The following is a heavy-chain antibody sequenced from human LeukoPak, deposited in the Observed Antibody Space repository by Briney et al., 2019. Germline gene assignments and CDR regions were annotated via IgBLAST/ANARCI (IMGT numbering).Heavy chain of an antibody. D-gene: IGHD3-3*01. CDR2: ISAYNGNT. CDR3: ARDYVASVRFLEWPNYYYYGMDV. Sequence: ASVKVSCKASGYTFTSYGISWVRQAPGQGLEWMGWISAYNGNTNYAQKLQGRVTMTTDTSTSTAYMELRSLRSDDTAVYYCARDYVASVRFLEWPNYYYYGMDVWGQGTTVTVSS. CDR1: GYTFTSYG. V-gene: IGHV1-18*01. J-gene: IGHJ6*02.